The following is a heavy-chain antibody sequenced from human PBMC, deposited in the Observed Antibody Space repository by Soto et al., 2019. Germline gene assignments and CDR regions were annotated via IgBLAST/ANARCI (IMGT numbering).Heavy chain of an antibody. D-gene: IGHD1-26*01. CDR1: GDSVSSNSAA. CDR3: VRFGDGSYFDQ. Sequence: SQTLSLTCDISGDSVSSNSAAWSWIRQSPSRGLEWLGRTYYRSKWYTDYAVSVKSRITINPDTSKNQFSLQLNSVTPEDTAVYYCVRFGDGSYFDQWGQGTLVTVSS. CDR2: TYYRSKWYT. V-gene: IGHV6-1*01. J-gene: IGHJ4*02.